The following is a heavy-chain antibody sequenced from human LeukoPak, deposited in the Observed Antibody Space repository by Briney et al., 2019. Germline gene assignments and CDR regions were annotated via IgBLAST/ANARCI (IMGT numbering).Heavy chain of an antibody. D-gene: IGHD3-22*01. CDR1: GGSFSGYY. CDR2: INHSGST. Sequence: SETLSLTCAVYGGSFSGYYWSWIRQPPGKGLEWIEEINHSGSTNYNPSLKSRVTISVDTSKNQFSLKLSSVTAADTAVYYCARGLAQDSSGYYFDYWGQGTLVTVSS. J-gene: IGHJ4*02. CDR3: ARGLAQDSSGYYFDY. V-gene: IGHV4-34*01.